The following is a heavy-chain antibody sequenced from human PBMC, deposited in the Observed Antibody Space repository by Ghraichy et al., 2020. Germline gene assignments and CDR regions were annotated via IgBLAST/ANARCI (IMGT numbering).Heavy chain of an antibody. D-gene: IGHD2/OR15-2a*01. J-gene: IGHJ2*01. V-gene: IGHV1-18*01. CDR1: GYTFTTYG. CDR3: ARDPFFSASSFWYFDL. Sequence: ASVKVSCKASGYTFTTYGINWVRQAPGQGLEWLGWISTHNHNTVYAQNLQGRVTMTTDTSTSTAYMELRSLRSDDTAVYFCARDPFFSASSFWYFDLWGRGTLVTVSS. CDR2: ISTHNHNT.